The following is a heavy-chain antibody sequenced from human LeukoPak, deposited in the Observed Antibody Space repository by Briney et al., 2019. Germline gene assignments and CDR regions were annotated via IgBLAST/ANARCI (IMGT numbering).Heavy chain of an antibody. J-gene: IGHJ4*02. CDR3: ARDDIVVVPAASYFDY. CDR2: ISSSSSYI. V-gene: IGHV3-11*06. Sequence: GGSLRLSCAASGFTFSDYYMSWIRQAPGKGLEWVSYISSSSSYIYYADSVKGRFTISRDDAKNSLYLQMNSLRAEDTAVYYCARDDIVVVPAASYFDYWGQGTLVTVSS. D-gene: IGHD2-2*01. CDR1: GFTFSDYY.